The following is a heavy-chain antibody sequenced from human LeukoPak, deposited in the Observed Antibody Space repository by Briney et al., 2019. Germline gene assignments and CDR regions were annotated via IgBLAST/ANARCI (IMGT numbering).Heavy chain of an antibody. CDR3: ARDRYYGSDY. CDR1: GFTFNAYG. CDR2: IQYDGSNQ. J-gene: IGHJ4*02. Sequence: GGSLRLSCAAPGFTFNAYGMHWVRQAPGKGLEWVAYIQYDGSNQQYADSVKGRFSISRDSSKNILYLQMNSLRAEDTAVYYCARDRYYGSDYWGQGTLVTVSS. V-gene: IGHV3-30*02. D-gene: IGHD3-10*01.